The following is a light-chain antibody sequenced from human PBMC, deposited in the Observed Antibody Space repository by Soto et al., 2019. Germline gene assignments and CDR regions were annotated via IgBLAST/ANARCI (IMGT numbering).Light chain of an antibody. V-gene: IGKV3-11*01. Sequence: EIVLTQSPATLSLSPGDRATLSCRASQSVNSYLAWYQQKPGQAPRLLIYDASNRATGIPARFSGSGSGTDFTLTISRLEPEDVAVYYCQQRSNWPTFGGGTKVQIK. CDR2: DAS. CDR3: QQRSNWPT. J-gene: IGKJ4*01. CDR1: QSVNSY.